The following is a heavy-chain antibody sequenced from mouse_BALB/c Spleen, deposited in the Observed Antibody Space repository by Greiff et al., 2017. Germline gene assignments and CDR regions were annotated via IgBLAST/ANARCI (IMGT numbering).Heavy chain of an antibody. V-gene: IGHV14-4*02. CDR3: NAEGSVD. Sequence: EVQLQQSGAELVRSGASVKLSCTASGFNIKDYYMHWVKQRPEQGLEWIGWIDPENGDTEYAPKFQGKATMTADTSSNTAYLQLSSLTSEDTAVYYCNAEGSVDWGQGTLVTVSA. D-gene: IGHD3-2*02. J-gene: IGHJ3*01. CDR1: GFNIKDYY. CDR2: IDPENGDT.